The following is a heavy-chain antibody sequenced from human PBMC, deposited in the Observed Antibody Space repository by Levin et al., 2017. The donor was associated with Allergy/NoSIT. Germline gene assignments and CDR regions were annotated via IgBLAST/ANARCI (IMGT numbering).Heavy chain of an antibody. CDR3: VSYRDGPYIHIAY. CDR1: GFTFSSYA. D-gene: IGHD3-16*02. V-gene: IGHV3-23*01. J-gene: IGHJ4*02. CDR2: ISGNSRTI. Sequence: QSGGSLRLSCVVSGFTFSSYAMSWIRQTPDKGLEWISIISGNSRTIYYADSVRGRFTISRDNSKHTLYLQMNSLSAQDTALYYCVSYRDGPYIHIAYWGQGTLVTVSS.